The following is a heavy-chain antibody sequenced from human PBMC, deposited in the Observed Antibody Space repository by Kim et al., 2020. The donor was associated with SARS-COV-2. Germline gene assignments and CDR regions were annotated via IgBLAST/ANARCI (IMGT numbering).Heavy chain of an antibody. V-gene: IGHV3-30*01. J-gene: IGHJ4*02. Sequence: YYAESGQGRFTISRDNAKNTLYLQMNSLRVEATAVYFCARDRDDSGSFFDYWGQGTLVTVSS. D-gene: IGHD3-10*01. CDR3: ARDRDDSGSFFDY.